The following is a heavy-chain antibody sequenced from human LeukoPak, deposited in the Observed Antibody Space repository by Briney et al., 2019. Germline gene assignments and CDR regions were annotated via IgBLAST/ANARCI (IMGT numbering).Heavy chain of an antibody. CDR3: AKDSGVTYYYYYMDV. J-gene: IGHJ6*03. Sequence: GGSLRLSXAASGFTFSDYYMSWIRQAPGKGLEWVSYISSSGSTIYYADSVKGRFTISRDNSKNTLYLQMNSLRAEDTAVYYCAKDSGVTYYYYYMDVWGKGTTVTVSS. CDR1: GFTFSDYY. V-gene: IGHV3-11*01. D-gene: IGHD2-8*01. CDR2: ISSSGSTI.